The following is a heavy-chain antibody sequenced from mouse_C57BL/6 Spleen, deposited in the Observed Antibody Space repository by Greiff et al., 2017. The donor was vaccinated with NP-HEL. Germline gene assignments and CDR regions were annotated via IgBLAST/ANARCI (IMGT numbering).Heavy chain of an antibody. CDR3: ARGDYYGSSYDWYFDV. V-gene: IGHV1-39*01. D-gene: IGHD1-1*01. Sequence: SGPELVKPGASVKISCKASGYSFTDYNMNWVKQSNGKSLEWIGVINPNYGTTSYNQKFKGKATLTVEQSSSTAYMQLNSLTSEDSAVYYCARGDYYGSSYDWYFDVWGTGTTVTVSS. CDR1: GYSFTDYN. J-gene: IGHJ1*03. CDR2: INPNYGTT.